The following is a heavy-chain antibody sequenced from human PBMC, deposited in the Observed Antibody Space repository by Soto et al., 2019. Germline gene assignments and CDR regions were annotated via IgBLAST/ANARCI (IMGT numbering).Heavy chain of an antibody. CDR1: GFTFSSYS. CDR2: ISSSSSYI. D-gene: IGHD2-2*01. Sequence: GGSLRLSCAASGFTFSSYSMNWVRQAPGKGLEWVSSISSSSSYIYYADSVKGRFTISRDNAKNSLYLQMNSLRAEDTAVYYCARDPQLVVVPAAMNKKQYYFDYWGQGTLVTVSS. J-gene: IGHJ4*02. V-gene: IGHV3-21*01. CDR3: ARDPQLVVVPAAMNKKQYYFDY.